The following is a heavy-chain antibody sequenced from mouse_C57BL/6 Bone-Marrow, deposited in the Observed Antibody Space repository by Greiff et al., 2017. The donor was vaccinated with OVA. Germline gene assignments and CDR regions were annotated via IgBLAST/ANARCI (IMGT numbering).Heavy chain of an antibody. J-gene: IGHJ1*03. CDR3: ARKRWLLRDWYFDV. CDR1: GYTFTSYG. V-gene: IGHV1-81*01. CDR2: IYPRSGNT. D-gene: IGHD2-3*01. Sequence: LVESGAELARPGASVKLSCKASGYTFTSYGISWVKQRTGQGLEWIGEIYPRSGNTYYNEKFKGKATLTADKSSSTAYMELRSLTSEDSAVYFCARKRWLLRDWYFDVWGTGTTVTVSS.